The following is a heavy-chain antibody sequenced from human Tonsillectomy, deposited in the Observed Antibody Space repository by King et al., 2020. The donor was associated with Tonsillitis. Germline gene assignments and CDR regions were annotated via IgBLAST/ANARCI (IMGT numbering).Heavy chain of an antibody. J-gene: IGHJ4*02. Sequence: QLVQSGAEVKKPGESLRISCKGSGYSFTSYWISWVRQMPGKGLECMGRIDPSDSYTNYSPSFQGHVTISADKSISTAYLQWSSLKASDTAMYYCARRNYDICTGYHTHFDYWGQGTLVTVSS. CDR3: ARRNYDICTGYHTHFDY. V-gene: IGHV5-10-1*03. CDR1: GYSFTSYW. D-gene: IGHD3-9*01. CDR2: IDPSDSYT.